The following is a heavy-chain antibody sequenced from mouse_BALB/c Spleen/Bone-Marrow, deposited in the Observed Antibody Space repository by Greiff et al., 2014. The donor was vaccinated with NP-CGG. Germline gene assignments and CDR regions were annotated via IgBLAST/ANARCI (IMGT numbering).Heavy chain of an antibody. CDR3: ARDGGAYGYGGRSYFDY. J-gene: IGHJ2*01. V-gene: IGHV1S34*01. Sequence: LVKTGASVKISCKASGYSFTGYYMHWVKQSHGKSLEWIGYISCYNGATSYNQKFKGKATFTVDTSSSTAYMQFKSLTSEDAAVYCCARDGGAYGYGGRSYFDYWGQGTTLTVSS. D-gene: IGHD2-2*01. CDR1: GYSFTGYY. CDR2: ISCYNGAT.